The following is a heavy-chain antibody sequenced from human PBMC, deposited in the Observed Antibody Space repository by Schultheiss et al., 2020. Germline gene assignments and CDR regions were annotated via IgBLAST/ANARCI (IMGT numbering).Heavy chain of an antibody. CDR2: IYTSGST. D-gene: IGHD2-21*02. Sequence: SETLSLTCTVSGGSVSSGSYYWSWIRQPAGKGLEWIGRIYTSGSTNYNPSLKSRVTISVDKSKNQFSLKLSSVTAADTAVYYCARGLAVTRILHWSQGTLVNVSS. CDR1: GGSVSSGSYY. J-gene: IGHJ4*02. V-gene: IGHV4-61*02. CDR3: ARGLAVTRILH.